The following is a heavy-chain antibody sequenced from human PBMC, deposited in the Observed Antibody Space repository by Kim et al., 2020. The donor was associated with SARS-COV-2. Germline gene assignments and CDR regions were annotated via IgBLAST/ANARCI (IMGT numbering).Heavy chain of an antibody. CDR2: IYYSGST. CDR3: ARQHTAMVPDDY. J-gene: IGHJ4*02. V-gene: IGHV4-39*07. Sequence: SETLSLTCTVSGGSISSSSYYWGWIRQPPGKGLEWIGSIYYSGSTYYNPSLKSRVTISVDTSKNQFSLKLSSVTAADTAVYYCARQHTAMVPDDYWGQGTLVTVSS. D-gene: IGHD5-18*01. CDR1: GGSISSSSYY.